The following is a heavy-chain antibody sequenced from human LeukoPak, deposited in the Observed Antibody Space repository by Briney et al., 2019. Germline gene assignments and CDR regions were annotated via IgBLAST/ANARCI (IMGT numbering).Heavy chain of an antibody. CDR3: ASNDCSSTSCYSSGAFDI. CDR2: ISAYNGNT. J-gene: IGHJ3*02. Sequence: ASVKVSCKASGYTFTSYGISWVRQAPGQGLEWMGWISAYNGNTNYAQKLQGRVTMTTDTSTSTAYMELRSLRSDDTAVYYCASNDCSSTSCYSSGAFDIWGQGTMVTVSS. D-gene: IGHD2-2*02. V-gene: IGHV1-18*01. CDR1: GYTFTSYG.